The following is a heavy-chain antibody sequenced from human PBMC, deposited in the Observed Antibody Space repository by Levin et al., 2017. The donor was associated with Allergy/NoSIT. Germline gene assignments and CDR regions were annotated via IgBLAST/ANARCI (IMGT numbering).Heavy chain of an antibody. D-gene: IGHD3-22*01. CDR2: IYYSGST. Sequence: SETLSLTCTVSGGSISSYYWSWIRQPPGKGLEWIGYIYYSGSTNYNPSLKSRVTISVDTSKNHFSLKLSSVTAADTAVYYCARDTAGPFDRSGYRDAFDSWGQGTMVTVSS. CDR1: GGSISSYY. J-gene: IGHJ3*02. V-gene: IGHV4-59*01. CDR3: ARDTAGPFDRSGYRDAFDS.